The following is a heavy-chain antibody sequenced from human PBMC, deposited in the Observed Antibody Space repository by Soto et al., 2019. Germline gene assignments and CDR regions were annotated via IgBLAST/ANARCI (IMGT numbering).Heavy chain of an antibody. J-gene: IGHJ4*02. D-gene: IGHD3-22*01. Sequence: GGSLRLSSAASGFKFSSYAMSWVRQAPGKGLEWVSAISGSGGSTYYADSVKGRFTISRDNSKNTLYLQMNGLRAEDTAVYYCAKAYDSSGYYGYWGQGTLVTVSS. V-gene: IGHV3-23*01. CDR3: AKAYDSSGYYGY. CDR1: GFKFSSYA. CDR2: ISGSGGST.